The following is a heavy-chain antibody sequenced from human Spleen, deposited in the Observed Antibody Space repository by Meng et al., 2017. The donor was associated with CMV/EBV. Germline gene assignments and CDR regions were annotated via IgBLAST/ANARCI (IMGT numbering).Heavy chain of an antibody. CDR2: INPNSGGT. V-gene: IGHV1-2*02. CDR3: ARDAVMVRPYYYYYYGMDV. J-gene: IGHJ6*02. CDR1: GYTFTGYY. D-gene: IGHD3-10*01. Sequence: ASVKVSCKASGYTFTGYYMHWVRQAPGQGLEWMGWINPNSGGTNYAQKFQGRVTMTRDTSISTAYMELSRLRSDDTAVYYCARDAVMVRPYYYYYYGMDVWGQGTTVTVSS.